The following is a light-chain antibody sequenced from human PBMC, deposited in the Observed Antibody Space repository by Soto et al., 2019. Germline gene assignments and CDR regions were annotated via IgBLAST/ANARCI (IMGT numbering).Light chain of an antibody. CDR3: QQYNNWSPWT. CDR2: GAS. V-gene: IGKV3-15*01. J-gene: IGKJ1*01. CDR1: QSVSSN. Sequence: EIVMTQSPATLSVSPGERATLSCRASQSVSSNLAWYQQKPGQAPRLLSYGASTRATGIPARFSGSGSGTEFTLTISSLQSEDFAVYYCQQYNNWSPWTFGQGTKVEIK.